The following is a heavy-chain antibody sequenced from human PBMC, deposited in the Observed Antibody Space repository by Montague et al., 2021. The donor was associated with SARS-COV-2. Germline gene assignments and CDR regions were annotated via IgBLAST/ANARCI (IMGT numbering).Heavy chain of an antibody. CDR2: ISFDGRSQ. J-gene: IGHJ6*02. CDR1: GFTFSSYA. Sequence: SLRLSFAASGFTFSSYAIHWVRQAPGKGLEWVALISFDGRSQYYADSVKGRFTTSRDNSKSTLYLQMNSLGAADTAVYYCARDGKYYDTLIGYFSPRNYYYFYGMDVWGQGTTGTGSS. V-gene: IGHV3-30*04. D-gene: IGHD3-9*01. CDR3: ARDGKYYDTLIGYFSPRNYYYFYGMDV.